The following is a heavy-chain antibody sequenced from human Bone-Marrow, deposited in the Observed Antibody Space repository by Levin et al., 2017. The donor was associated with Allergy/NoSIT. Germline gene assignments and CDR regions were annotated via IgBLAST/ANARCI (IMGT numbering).Heavy chain of an antibody. J-gene: IGHJ6*02. CDR3: ARSQGRSGWSYYYYGMDV. CDR2: ISGNSHYV. D-gene: IGHD6-19*01. Sequence: PGGSLRLSCRGSGFDFNTHDMNWVRQAPGQGLEWVSSISGNSHYVYYADSVKGRFSISRDNAKNSMFLHMNSLRAEDTAVYYCARSQGRSGWSYYYYGMDVWGRGTTLTVSS. CDR1: GFDFNTHD. V-gene: IGHV3-21*06.